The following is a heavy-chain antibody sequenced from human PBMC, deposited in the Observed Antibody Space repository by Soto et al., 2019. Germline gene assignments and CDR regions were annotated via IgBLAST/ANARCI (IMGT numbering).Heavy chain of an antibody. D-gene: IGHD4-17*01. CDR2: ISYDGSNK. CDR3: ARDYGLSYYHYGLDV. J-gene: IGHJ6*02. Sequence: QVQLVESGGGVVQPGRSLRLSCAASGFTSGTYVIYWVGKAPGKGLGWVAVISYDGSNKYYADSVKGRFTISRDNSKNTLYLQMNSLRVEDMAVYYCARDYGLSYYHYGLDVWGQGTTVTVSS. V-gene: IGHV3-30*03. CDR1: GFTSGTYV.